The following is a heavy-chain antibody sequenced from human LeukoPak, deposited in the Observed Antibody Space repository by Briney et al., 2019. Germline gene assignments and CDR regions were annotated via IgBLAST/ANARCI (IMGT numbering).Heavy chain of an antibody. CDR2: IYYSGST. V-gene: IGHV4-59*12. J-gene: IGHJ5*02. D-gene: IGHD6-13*01. CDR1: GGSISSYY. CDR3: ARDKWVAAAGTRFDP. Sequence: SETLSLTCTVSGGSISSYYWSWIRQPPGKGLEWIGYIYYSGSTNYNPSLKSRVTMSVDTSKNQFSLKLSSVTAADTAVYYCARDKWVAAAGTRFDPWGQGTLVTVSS.